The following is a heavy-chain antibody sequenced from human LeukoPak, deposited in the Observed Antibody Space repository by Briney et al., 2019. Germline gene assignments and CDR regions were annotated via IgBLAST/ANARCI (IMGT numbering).Heavy chain of an antibody. D-gene: IGHD1-1*01. Sequence: ASVKVSCKASGGTFSSYAISWARQAPGQGLEWMGRIIPIFGTANYAQKFQGRVTITADKSTSTAYMELSSLRSEDTAVYYCARVVEPHYYYYMDVWGKGTTVTVSS. CDR1: GGTFSSYA. V-gene: IGHV1-69*06. CDR3: ARVVEPHYYYYMDV. J-gene: IGHJ6*03. CDR2: IIPIFGTA.